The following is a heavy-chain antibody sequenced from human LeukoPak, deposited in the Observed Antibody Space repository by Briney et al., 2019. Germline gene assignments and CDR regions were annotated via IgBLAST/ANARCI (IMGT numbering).Heavy chain of an antibody. CDR2: ISSSSSYI. J-gene: IGHJ1*01. CDR3: ARGRLDTAMAPPEYFQH. D-gene: IGHD5-18*01. CDR1: GFTFSSYS. V-gene: IGHV3-21*01. Sequence: PGGSLRLSCAASGFTFSSYSMNWVRQAPGKGLEWVSSISSSSSYIYYADSVEGRFTISRDNAKNSLYLQMNSLRAEDTAVYYCARGRLDTAMAPPEYFQHWGQGTLVTVSS.